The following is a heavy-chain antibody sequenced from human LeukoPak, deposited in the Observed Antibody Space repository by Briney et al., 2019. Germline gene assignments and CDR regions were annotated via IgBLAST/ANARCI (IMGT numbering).Heavy chain of an antibody. V-gene: IGHV4-38-2*01. Sequence: SETLSLTCAVSGYSISSGYYWGWIRQPPGKGLEWIGNIYHSGSTYKNPSLKSQVTISLDTSKNQFSLKLSSVTAADTAMYYCARLSGAPVRHPIYHFDYWGQGTLVTVSS. J-gene: IGHJ4*02. CDR2: IYHSGST. CDR1: GYSISSGYY. CDR3: ARLSGAPVRHPIYHFDY. D-gene: IGHD2-2*02.